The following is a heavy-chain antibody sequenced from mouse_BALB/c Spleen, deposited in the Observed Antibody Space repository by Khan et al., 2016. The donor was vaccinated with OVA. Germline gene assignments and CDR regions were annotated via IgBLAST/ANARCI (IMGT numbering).Heavy chain of an antibody. CDR2: ISTYYGDV. Sequence: QVQLKQSGAELVRPGVSVKISCKGSGYTFTDFTLHWVKQSHAKSLEWIGVISTYYGDVTYNQKFKDKATMTVDTSSSTAYMELARLTSEDSAIYYCARGGGGNRFAYGGQGTLVTVSA. CDR1: GYTFTDFT. J-gene: IGHJ3*01. V-gene: IGHV1S137*01. CDR3: ARGGGGNRFAY.